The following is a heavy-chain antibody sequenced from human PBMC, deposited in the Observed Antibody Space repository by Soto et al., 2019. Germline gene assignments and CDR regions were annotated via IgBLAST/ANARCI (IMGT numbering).Heavy chain of an antibody. V-gene: IGHV3-21*01. D-gene: IGHD2-2*01. CDR1: GFSFSDYS. CDR2: ISGSTSYI. J-gene: IGHJ6*03. CDR3: ARDGAYCSGTGCRDYYHYMDV. Sequence: EVQLVESGGGLVKPGGSLRLSCAASGFSFSDYSMNWVRQAPGKGLEWVSSISGSTSYIYYADSLKGRCTVSRDNAEKSLYLQMNSLGAEDTAVYYCARDGAYCSGTGCRDYYHYMDVWGKGTTVTVSS.